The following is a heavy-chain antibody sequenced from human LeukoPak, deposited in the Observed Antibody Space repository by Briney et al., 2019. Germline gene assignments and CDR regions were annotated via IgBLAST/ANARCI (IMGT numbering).Heavy chain of an antibody. CDR1: GGSFSGYY. V-gene: IGHV4-34*01. CDR3: ARGRSSFFDY. J-gene: IGHJ4*02. D-gene: IGHD6-6*01. CDR2: INHSGST. Sequence: PSETLSLTCAVYGGSFSGYYWSWIRQPPGKGLEWIGEINHSGSTNYNPSLKSRVTISVDTSKNPFSLKLSSVTAADTAVYYCARGRSSFFDYWGQGTLVTVSS.